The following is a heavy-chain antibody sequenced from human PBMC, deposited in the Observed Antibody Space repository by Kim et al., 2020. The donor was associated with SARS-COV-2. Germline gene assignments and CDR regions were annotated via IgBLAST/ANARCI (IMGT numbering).Heavy chain of an antibody. D-gene: IGHD3-9*01. J-gene: IGHJ3*02. Sequence: ASVKVSCKASGYTFTSYAMHWVRQAPGQRLEWMGWINAGNGNTKYSQKIQGRVTITRDTSAITAYMELRSLRSEDTAVYYCARDFNRDYDILTAYYYDAFDIWGHGKMVTVSS. V-gene: IGHV1-3*01. CDR3: ARDFNRDYDILTAYYYDAFDI. CDR1: GYTFTSYA. CDR2: INAGNGNT.